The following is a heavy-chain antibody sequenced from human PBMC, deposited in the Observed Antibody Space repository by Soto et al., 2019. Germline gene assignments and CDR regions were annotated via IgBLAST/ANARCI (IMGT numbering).Heavy chain of an antibody. D-gene: IGHD1-1*01. CDR1: GFIFSGYG. J-gene: IGHJ4*02. Sequence: ESGGGVVPPGRSLRLSCAASGFIFSGYGMHWVRQAPGKGLEWVAVIPKNGNMKNYADSVTGRFTISRDNAKNTLDLQMNSLTVDDTAVYDCARGDSWTGWDWGQGTLVIVS. CDR2: IPKNGNMK. V-gene: IGHV3-30*03. CDR3: ARGDSWTGWD.